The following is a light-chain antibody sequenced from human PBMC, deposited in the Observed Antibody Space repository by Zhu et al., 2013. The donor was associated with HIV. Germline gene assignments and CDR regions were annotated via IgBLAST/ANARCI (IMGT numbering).Light chain of an antibody. Sequence: DIQLTQSPSSLSASVGDRVTITCQASQGIGKYLNWYHQKPGKAPKVLINDVSNLQVGVPSRFRGSGSGTEFTLTISSLQPEDNATYYCQQSYSFPTFGQGTKVEIK. CDR2: DVS. J-gene: IGKJ1*01. CDR1: QGIGKY. CDR3: QQSYSFPT. V-gene: IGKV1-33*01.